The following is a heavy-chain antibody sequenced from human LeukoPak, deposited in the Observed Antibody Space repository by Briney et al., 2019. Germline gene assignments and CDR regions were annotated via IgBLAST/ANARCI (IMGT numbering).Heavy chain of an antibody. V-gene: IGHV4-30-2*01. CDR1: VSSITRGDYY. Sequence: SGTLSLTCVCCVSSITRGDYYGHWLRQPPGKAREGIGYIYHTGNTYYNPSLKSRVTILVDRSKNQFSLKLSSVTAADTAVYYCARGFFVRGNPGSWFDPWGQGTLVTVSS. CDR3: ARGFFVRGNPGSWFDP. J-gene: IGHJ5*02. CDR2: IYHTGNT. D-gene: IGHD3-10*02.